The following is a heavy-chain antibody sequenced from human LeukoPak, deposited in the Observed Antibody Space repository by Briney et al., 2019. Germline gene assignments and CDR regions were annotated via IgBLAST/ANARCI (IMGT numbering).Heavy chain of an antibody. Sequence: GGSLRLSCAASGFTFSSYAMSWVRQAPGKGLEWVSAISGSGGSTYYADSVKGRFTISRDNSKNTLYLQMNSLSAEDTAIYYCARVYSGTYYYFDYWGQGTLVTVSS. CDR2: ISGSGGST. CDR1: GFTFSSYA. J-gene: IGHJ4*02. D-gene: IGHD1-26*01. V-gene: IGHV3-23*01. CDR3: ARVYSGTYYYFDY.